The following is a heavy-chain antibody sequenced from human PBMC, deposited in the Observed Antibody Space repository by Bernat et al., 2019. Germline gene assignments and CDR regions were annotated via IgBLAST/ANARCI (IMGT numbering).Heavy chain of an antibody. J-gene: IGHJ6*03. CDR3: ARGGKYQLPYPEDSYYYMDV. CDR1: GYTFTSYD. V-gene: IGHV1-8*01. D-gene: IGHD2-2*01. Sequence: QVQLVQSGAEVKKPGASVKVSCKASGYTFTSYDINWVRQATGQGLEWMGWMNPNSGNTGYAQKFQGRVTMTRNTTISTDYMELSSLRAEDTAVYYCARGGKYQLPYPEDSYYYMDVWGKGTTVTVSS. CDR2: MNPNSGNT.